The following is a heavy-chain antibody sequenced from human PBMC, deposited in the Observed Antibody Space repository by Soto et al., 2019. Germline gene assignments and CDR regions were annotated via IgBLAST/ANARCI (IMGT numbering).Heavy chain of an antibody. J-gene: IGHJ4*02. V-gene: IGHV2-5*02. CDR3: AHRVLRAVFGLVTTTAIYFDF. CDR1: GFSLTTSGVG. D-gene: IGHD3-3*01. Sequence: QITLNESGPTVVKPTETLTLTCTFSGFSLTTSGVGVGWVRQSPGKAPEWLAFIYWDDDKRYRTSLKSRVTVTKDTSKNQVVLTMANVDPADTATYYCAHRVLRAVFGLVTTTAIYFDFWGQGTPVVVSS. CDR2: IYWDDDK.